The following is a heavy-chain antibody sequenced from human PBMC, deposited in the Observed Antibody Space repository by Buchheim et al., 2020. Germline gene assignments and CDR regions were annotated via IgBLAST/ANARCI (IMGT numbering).Heavy chain of an antibody. CDR2: IYYSGST. CDR3: ARAGYYYDSSGYYPSLYFDY. CDR1: GGSIGSGDYY. Sequence: QVQLQESGPGLVKPSQTLSLTCTVSGGSIGSGDYYWSWIRQPPGKGLEWIGYIYYSGSTYYNPSLKSRVTISVDTSKNQFSLKLSSVTAADTAVYYCARAGYYYDSSGYYPSLYFDYWGQGTL. D-gene: IGHD3-22*01. V-gene: IGHV4-30-4*01. J-gene: IGHJ4*02.